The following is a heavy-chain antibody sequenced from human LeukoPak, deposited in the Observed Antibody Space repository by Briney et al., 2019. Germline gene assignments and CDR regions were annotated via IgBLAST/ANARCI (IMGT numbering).Heavy chain of an antibody. CDR3: ARSYYYDSSCYSADY. Sequence: GGSLRLSCAASGFAFSSYGIHWVRQAPGKGLEWVAVIWYDGSNKFYADSVKGRFTISRDNSKNTLYLQMNSLRAEDTAVYYSARSYYYDSSCYSADYWGQGTLVTVSS. V-gene: IGHV3-33*01. CDR1: GFAFSSYG. D-gene: IGHD3-22*01. CDR2: IWYDGSNK. J-gene: IGHJ4*02.